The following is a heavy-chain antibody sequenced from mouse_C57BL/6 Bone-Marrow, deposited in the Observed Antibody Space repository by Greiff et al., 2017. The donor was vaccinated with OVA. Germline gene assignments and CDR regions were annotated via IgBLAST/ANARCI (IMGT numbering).Heavy chain of an antibody. V-gene: IGHV5-17*01. D-gene: IGHD2-2*01. Sequence: EVQRVESGGGLVKPGGSLKLSCAASGFTFSDYGMHWVRQAPEKGLEWVAYISSGSSTIYYEDTVKGRFTISRDNAKNTLFMQMTSLRSEDTAMYYCARAMVTTTGVDYWGQGTTLTVSS. CDR3: ARAMVTTTGVDY. CDR1: GFTFSDYG. CDR2: ISSGSSTI. J-gene: IGHJ2*01.